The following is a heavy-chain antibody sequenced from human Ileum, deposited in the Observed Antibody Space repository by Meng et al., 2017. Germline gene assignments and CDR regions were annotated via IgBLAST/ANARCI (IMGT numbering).Heavy chain of an antibody. V-gene: IGHV1-69*01. CDR1: GGTFSSYA. D-gene: IGHD2-8*01. CDR3: ARVNDNGVCVI. CDR2: IIPIFGTA. Sequence: QGKLGQAGVDVKKPGASVKVSCKASGGTFSSYAISWVRQAPGQGLEWMGGIIPIFGTANYAQKFQGRVTITADESTSTAYMELSSLRSEDTAVYYCARVNDNGVCVIWGQGTLVTVSS. J-gene: IGHJ4*02.